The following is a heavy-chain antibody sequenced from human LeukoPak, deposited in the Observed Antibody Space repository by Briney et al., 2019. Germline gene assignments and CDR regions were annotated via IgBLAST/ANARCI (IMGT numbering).Heavy chain of an antibody. CDR3: ARDPVGTGGFDY. D-gene: IGHD1-26*01. V-gene: IGHV1-46*01. J-gene: IGHJ4*02. Sequence: ASVKVSCKASGYTFTGYYMHWVRQAPGQGLEWMGIINPSGGSTSYAQKFQGRVTMTRDTPTSTVYMELSSLRSEDTAVYYCARDPVGTGGFDYWGQGTLVTVSS. CDR2: INPSGGST. CDR1: GYTFTGYY.